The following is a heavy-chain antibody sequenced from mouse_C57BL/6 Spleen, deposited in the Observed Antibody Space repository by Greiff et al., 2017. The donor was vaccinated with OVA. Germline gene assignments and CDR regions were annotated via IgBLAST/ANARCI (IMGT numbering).Heavy chain of an antibody. CDR2: IYPRAGST. CDR1: GYTFTSYD. D-gene: IGHD3-3*01. CDR3: ARSEGQAMDY. Sequence: QVQLQQSGPELVKPGASVKLSCKASGYTFTSYDLNWVKQRPGQGLEWIGWIYPRAGSTKYNEKFKGKATLTVDTSSSTAYMELHSLTSEDSAVYFCARSEGQAMDYWGQGTSVTVSS. J-gene: IGHJ4*01. V-gene: IGHV1-85*01.